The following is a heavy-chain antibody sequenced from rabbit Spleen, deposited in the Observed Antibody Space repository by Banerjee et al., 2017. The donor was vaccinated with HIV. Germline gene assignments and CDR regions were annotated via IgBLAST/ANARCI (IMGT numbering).Heavy chain of an antibody. CDR2: IEGGSSSFT. J-gene: IGHJ6*01. V-gene: IGHV1S40*01. Sequence: QSLEESGGGLVKPEGSLKLSCTASGFSFSNKAVMCWVRQAPGKGLEWIACIEGGSSSFTYFANWAKGRFTISKISSTTVTLQMTRLTAADTATYFCARDTSSSFSSYGMDLWGPGTLVTVS. CDR1: GFSFSNKAV. CDR3: ARDTSSSFSSYGMDL. D-gene: IGHD1-1*01.